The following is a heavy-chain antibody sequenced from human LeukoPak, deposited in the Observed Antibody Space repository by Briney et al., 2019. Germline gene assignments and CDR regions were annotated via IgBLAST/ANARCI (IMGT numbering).Heavy chain of an antibody. V-gene: IGHV4-34*01. CDR3: ASHMLEVGASGFDY. J-gene: IGHJ4*02. D-gene: IGHD1-26*01. Sequence: SETLSLTCAVYGENFSIYFYSWIRQPPGKGLEWIGEINHGGSTSYNPSLKSRVTISVDTSKNQFSLRLSSVTAADTAMYYCASHMLEVGASGFDYWGQGTLVTVSS. CDR1: GENFSIYF. CDR2: INHGGST.